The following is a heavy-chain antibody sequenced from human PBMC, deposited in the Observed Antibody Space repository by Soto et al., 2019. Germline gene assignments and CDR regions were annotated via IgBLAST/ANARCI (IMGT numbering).Heavy chain of an antibody. CDR1: GFTFSSYS. V-gene: IGHV3-21*01. Sequence: GGSLRLSCAASGFTFSSYSMNWVRQAPGKGLEWVSSISSSSSYIYYADSVKGRFTISRDNAKNSLYLQMNSLRAEDTAVYHCARDLDDMVAATEENYYYYGMDVWGQGTTVTVSS. CDR3: ARDLDDMVAATEENYYYYGMDV. D-gene: IGHD2-15*01. J-gene: IGHJ6*02. CDR2: ISSSSSYI.